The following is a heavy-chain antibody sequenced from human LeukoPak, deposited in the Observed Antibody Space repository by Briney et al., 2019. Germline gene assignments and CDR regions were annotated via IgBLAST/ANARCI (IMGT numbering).Heavy chain of an antibody. CDR1: EFTFSSYS. V-gene: IGHV3-48*01. J-gene: IGHJ4*02. D-gene: IGHD3-22*01. Sequence: GGSLRLSCAASEFTFSSYSMNWVRQAPGKGLEWVSYITNSGNSKSYADSVKGRFTISRDNTENSLYLQMNGLRAEDTAVYYCARTRSSGYLTFDCWGQGILVTVSS. CDR3: ARTRSSGYLTFDC. CDR2: ITNSGNSK.